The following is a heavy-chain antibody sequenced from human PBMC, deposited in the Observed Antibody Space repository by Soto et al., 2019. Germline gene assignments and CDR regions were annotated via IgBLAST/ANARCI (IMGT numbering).Heavy chain of an antibody. D-gene: IGHD2-21*02. Sequence: QVQLQESGPGLVKPSQTLSLICTVSGASISSGGHYWTWIRQHPGKGLEWIGNIYYSGSTYYSPSLKSRVTISIDTSNGQVALELSSVTAADTAVYYCARDVLVTAIRPGAFDIWCQGTMVSVSS. V-gene: IGHV4-31*03. CDR3: ARDVLVTAIRPGAFDI. J-gene: IGHJ3*02. CDR1: GASISSGGHY. CDR2: IYYSGST.